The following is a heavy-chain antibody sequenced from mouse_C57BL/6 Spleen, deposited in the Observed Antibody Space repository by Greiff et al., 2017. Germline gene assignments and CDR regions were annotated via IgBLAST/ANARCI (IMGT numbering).Heavy chain of an antibody. CDR2: ISYDGSN. CDR3: ASGGHITTVVATDY. J-gene: IGHJ2*01. Sequence: EVKLMESGPGLVKPSQSLSLTCSVTGYSITSGYYWNWIRQFPGNKLEWMGYISYDGSNNYNPPLKNRISITRDTSKNQFFLKLNSVTTEDTATYYCASGGHITTVVATDYWGQGTTLTVSS. CDR1: GYSITSGYY. D-gene: IGHD1-1*01. V-gene: IGHV3-6*01.